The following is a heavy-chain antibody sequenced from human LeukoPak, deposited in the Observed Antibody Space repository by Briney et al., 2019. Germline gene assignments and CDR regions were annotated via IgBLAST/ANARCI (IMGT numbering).Heavy chain of an antibody. Sequence: SVKVSRKASGGTFSSYAISWVRQAPGQGLEWMGRIIPILGIANYAQKFQGRVTITADKSTSTAYMELSSLRSEDTAVYYCARGGDSTALFDPWGQGTLVTVSS. D-gene: IGHD3-16*01. CDR3: ARGGDSTALFDP. J-gene: IGHJ5*02. V-gene: IGHV1-69*04. CDR2: IIPILGIA. CDR1: GGTFSSYA.